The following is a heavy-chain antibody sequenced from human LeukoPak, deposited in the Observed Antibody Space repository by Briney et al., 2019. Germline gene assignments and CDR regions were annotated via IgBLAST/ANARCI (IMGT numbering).Heavy chain of an antibody. CDR2: LYSGGTT. V-gene: IGHV3-66*02. J-gene: IGHJ4*02. CDR1: GFTFSDYY. D-gene: IGHD6-13*01. CDR3: ARDSNYDY. Sequence: GGSLRLSCAASGFTFSDYYMAWIRQAPGKGLEWVSVLYSGGTTYYADSVKGRFTISRDNSKNTLYLQMNSLRAEDTAVYYCARDSNYDYWGQGTLVTVSS.